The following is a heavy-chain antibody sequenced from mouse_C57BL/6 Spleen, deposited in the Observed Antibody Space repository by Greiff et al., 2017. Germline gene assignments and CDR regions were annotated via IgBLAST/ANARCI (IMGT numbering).Heavy chain of an antibody. J-gene: IGHJ4*01. CDR2: IWSGGST. Sequence: QVQLKESGPGLVQPSQSLSIPCTVSGFSFTSYGVHWVRQSPGKGLEWLGVIWSGGSTDYTAAFISRLSISKDNSKSQVFFKMNSLQADDTAIYYCARNWDGAMDDWGQGTSGTVSS. CDR1: GFSFTSYG. V-gene: IGHV2-2*01. CDR3: ARNWDGAMDD. D-gene: IGHD4-1*01.